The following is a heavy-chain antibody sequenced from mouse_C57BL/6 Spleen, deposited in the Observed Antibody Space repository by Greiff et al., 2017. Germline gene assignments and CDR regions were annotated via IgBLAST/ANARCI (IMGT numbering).Heavy chain of an antibody. J-gene: IGHJ2*01. V-gene: IGHV1-55*01. Sequence: VQLQQPGAELVKPGASVKMSCKASGYTFTSYWITWVKQRPGQGLEWIGDIYPGSGSTNYNEKFKSKATLTVDTSSSTAYMQLSSLTSEDSAVYYCARCRDDYPYYFDYWGQGTTLTVSS. D-gene: IGHD2-4*01. CDR1: GYTFTSYW. CDR3: ARCRDDYPYYFDY. CDR2: IYPGSGST.